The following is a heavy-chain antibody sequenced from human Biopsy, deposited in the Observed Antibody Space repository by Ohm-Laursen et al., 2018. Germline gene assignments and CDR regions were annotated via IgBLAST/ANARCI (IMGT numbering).Heavy chain of an antibody. CDR1: GYNFTGYY. Sequence: ASVKVSCKTSGYNFTGYYIHWVRQAPGQGLEWMGWINPNSGGTDYSLNFQGRVSMTRDTSISTAYMDLSRLRSDDTAVYYCARGRRHCSGTCSRWYFDLWGRSTLVTVSS. V-gene: IGHV1-2*02. CDR3: ARGRRHCSGTCSRWYFDL. CDR2: INPNSGGT. D-gene: IGHD2-2*01. J-gene: IGHJ2*01.